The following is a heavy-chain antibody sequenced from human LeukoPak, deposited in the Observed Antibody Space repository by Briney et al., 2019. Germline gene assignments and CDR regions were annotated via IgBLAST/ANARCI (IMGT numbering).Heavy chain of an antibody. CDR2: VYYSGST. J-gene: IGHJ4*02. CDR3: AGSDGYNSFDF. Sequence: AETLTLTCSISSGSITTYYWSWIRQPPGKGLERIGYVYYSGSTTYNPSLQSRVTMSADTSKNQFALKLSAVTAADTAVYYCAGSDGYNSFDFWGQVTLVTVSS. V-gene: IGHV4-59*01. D-gene: IGHD5-24*01. CDR1: SGSITTYY.